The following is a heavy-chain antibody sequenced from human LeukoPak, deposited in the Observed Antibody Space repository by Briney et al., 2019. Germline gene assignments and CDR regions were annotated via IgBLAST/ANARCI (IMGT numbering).Heavy chain of an antibody. Sequence: GASVKVSCKASGYTFTSYYMHWVRQAPGQGLEWMGIINPSGGSTSYAQKLQGRVTMTTDTSTSTAYMELRSLRSDDTAVYYCARARMVRGVIAPDEGDYWGQGTLVTVSS. V-gene: IGHV1-46*01. CDR3: ARARMVRGVIAPDEGDY. J-gene: IGHJ4*02. D-gene: IGHD3-10*01. CDR1: GYTFTSYY. CDR2: INPSGGST.